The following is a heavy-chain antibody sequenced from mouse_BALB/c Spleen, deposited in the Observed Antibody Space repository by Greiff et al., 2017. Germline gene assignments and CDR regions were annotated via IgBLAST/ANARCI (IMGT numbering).Heavy chain of an antibody. CDR3: ARHVEDDYFDY. CDR2: ISNGGGST. J-gene: IGHJ2*01. Sequence: EVQLVESGGGLVQPGGSLKLSCAASGFTFSSYTMSWVRQTPEKRLEWVAYISNGGGSTYYPDTVKGRFTISRDKAKNTLYLQMSSLKSEDTAMYYCARHVEDDYFDYWGQGTTLTVSS. CDR1: GFTFSSYT. V-gene: IGHV5-12-2*01.